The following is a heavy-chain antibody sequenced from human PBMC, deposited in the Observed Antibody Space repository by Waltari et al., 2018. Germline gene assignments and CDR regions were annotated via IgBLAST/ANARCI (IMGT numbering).Heavy chain of an antibody. D-gene: IGHD3-22*01. CDR2: IIPIFGTA. CDR1: GGTFSSYA. CDR3: ARAPGSSGYFARYYYMDV. Sequence: QVQLVQSGAEVKKPGSSVKVSCKASGGTFSSYAISWVGQAPGQGLEWMGGIIPIFGTANYAQKFQGRVTITADESTSTAYMELSSLRSEDTAVYYCARAPGSSGYFARYYYMDVWGKGTTVTVSS. V-gene: IGHV1-69*01. J-gene: IGHJ6*03.